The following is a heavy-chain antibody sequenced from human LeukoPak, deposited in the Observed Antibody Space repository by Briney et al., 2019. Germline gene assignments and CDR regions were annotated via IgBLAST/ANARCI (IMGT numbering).Heavy chain of an antibody. CDR1: VGSISSYY. V-gene: IGHV4-4*07. CDR3: ARDDGLWSWGTVYYMDV. J-gene: IGHJ6*03. D-gene: IGHD4/OR15-4a*01. CDR2: IYTSGST. Sequence: SETQCLTCTVSVGSISSYYWRLIRQPAGKGLEWIERIYTSGSTNYNPSLKSRVTISVDKSKNQFSLKLSSVTAADTAVYYCARDDGLWSWGTVYYMDVWGKGTTVTVSS.